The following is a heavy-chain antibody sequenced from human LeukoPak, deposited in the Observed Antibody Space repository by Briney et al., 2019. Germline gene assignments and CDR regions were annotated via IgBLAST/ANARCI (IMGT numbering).Heavy chain of an antibody. J-gene: IGHJ2*01. D-gene: IGHD3-22*01. CDR1: GGSISSNSYY. CDR2: IFYTGST. V-gene: IGHV4-39*07. Sequence: SETLSLTCTVSGGSISSNSYYWGWIRQPPGKGLEWIGTIFYTGSTFYTPSLKSRVTISLDTSKNQFSLKLNSVLAADTAVYYCARENYYDSPILHDLWGRGTLVTVSS. CDR3: ARENYYDSPILHDL.